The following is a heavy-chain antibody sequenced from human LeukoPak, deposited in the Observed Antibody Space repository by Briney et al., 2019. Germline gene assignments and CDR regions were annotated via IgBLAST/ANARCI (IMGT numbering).Heavy chain of an antibody. CDR1: GYTFTSYY. Sequence: ASVEVSCKASGYTFTSYYMHWVRQAPGQGLEWMGIINPSGGGTSYAQKFQGRVTMTRDTSTSTVYMELSSLTSEDTAVYYCAIGAVAGTLDYWGQGTLVTVSS. CDR2: INPSGGGT. CDR3: AIGAVAGTLDY. D-gene: IGHD6-19*01. V-gene: IGHV1-46*01. J-gene: IGHJ4*02.